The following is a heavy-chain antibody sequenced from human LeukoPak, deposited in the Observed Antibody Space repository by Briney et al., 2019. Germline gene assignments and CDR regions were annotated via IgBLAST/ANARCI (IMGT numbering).Heavy chain of an antibody. CDR3: ARSDGYGLVGI. J-gene: IGHJ3*02. V-gene: IGHV4-39*07. CDR2: IYSSGNT. Sequence: SETLSLTCSVSGVSLSSGSNYWGWIRQPPGKTLEWIGSIYSSGNTYYNPSLKSRVIILIDTAKNHFSLNLGSVTAADTAVYYCARSDGYGLVGIWGQGTMVTVSS. CDR1: GVSLSSGSNY. D-gene: IGHD3-10*01.